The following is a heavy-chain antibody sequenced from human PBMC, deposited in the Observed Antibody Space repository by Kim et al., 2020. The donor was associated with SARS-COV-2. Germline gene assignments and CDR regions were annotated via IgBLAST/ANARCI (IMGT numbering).Heavy chain of an antibody. J-gene: IGHJ4*02. V-gene: IGHV4-34*01. D-gene: IGHD2-2*01. Sequence: NYNPSLKSRVTISVDTSKNQFSLKLSSVTAADTAVYYCAYLKNDTSYCDYWGQGTLVTVSS. CDR3: AYLKNDTSYCDY.